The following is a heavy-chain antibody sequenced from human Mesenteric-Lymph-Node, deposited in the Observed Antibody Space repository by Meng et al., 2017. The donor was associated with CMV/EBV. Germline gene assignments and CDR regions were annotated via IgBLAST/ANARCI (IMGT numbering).Heavy chain of an antibody. V-gene: IGHV3-23*03. Sequence: GESLKISCAASGFTFTAYSMSWVRQAPGKGLEWVSVIYSGGGNTRYADSVRGRFTVSRDNSKNTLYLQMNSLSAEDTAVYYCAKDNLPTSGDYYEGAFDIWGQGTVVTVSS. J-gene: IGHJ3*02. CDR3: AKDNLPTSGDYYEGAFDI. CDR2: IYSGGGNT. D-gene: IGHD3-22*01. CDR1: GFTFTAYS.